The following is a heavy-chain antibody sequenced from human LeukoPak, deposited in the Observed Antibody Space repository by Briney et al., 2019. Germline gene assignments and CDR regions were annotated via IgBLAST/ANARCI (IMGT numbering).Heavy chain of an antibody. J-gene: IGHJ2*01. Sequence: SETLSLTCTVSGYSISSGYYWGWIRQPPGKGLEWIGSIYHSGSTYYNPSLKSRVTISVDTSKNQFSLKLSSVTAADTAVYYCAGFPRYFDLWGRGTLVTVSS. CDR3: AGFPRYFDL. CDR1: GYSISSGYY. V-gene: IGHV4-38-2*02. CDR2: IYHSGST.